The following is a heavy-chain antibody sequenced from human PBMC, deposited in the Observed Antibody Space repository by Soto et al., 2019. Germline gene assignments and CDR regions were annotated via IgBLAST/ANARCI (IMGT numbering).Heavy chain of an antibody. CDR3: AKAPIVVVTASRGLLFDY. CDR2: ISGSGGST. Sequence: PGGSLRLSCAASGFTFSSYAMSWVRQAPGKGLEWVSAISGSGGSTYYADSVKGRFTISRDNSKNTLYLQMNSLRAEDTAVYYCAKAPIVVVTASRGLLFDYWGQGTLVTVSS. D-gene: IGHD2-21*02. J-gene: IGHJ4*02. V-gene: IGHV3-23*01. CDR1: GFTFSSYA.